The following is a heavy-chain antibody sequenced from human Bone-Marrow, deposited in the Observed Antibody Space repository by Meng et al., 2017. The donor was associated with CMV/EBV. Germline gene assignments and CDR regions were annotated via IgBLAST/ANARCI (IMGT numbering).Heavy chain of an antibody. CDR3: TSEEITPYYFDY. CDR2: SKSKTDGGTT. J-gene: IGHJ4*02. Sequence: ESLKISCAASGFTFSNYEMNWVRQAPGTGLEWVGRSKSKTDGGTTDYIAPVEGRFTIPRDDSKNTLYLQMNSLKTEDTAVYYCTSEEITPYYFDYWGQGTLVTVSS. CDR1: GFTFSNYE. D-gene: IGHD5-24*01. V-gene: IGHV3-15*01.